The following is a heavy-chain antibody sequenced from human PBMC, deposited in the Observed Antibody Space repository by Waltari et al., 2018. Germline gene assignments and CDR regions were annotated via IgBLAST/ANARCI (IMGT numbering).Heavy chain of an antibody. J-gene: IGHJ6*03. CDR2: INQDGNEK. CDR3: ARDYYYYMDV. Sequence: EEQLVESGGGLVQPGGSLRLSCAASGFTFNNNWMAWVRQAPGKGLEWVANINQDGNEKRYVDSVKGRFTISRDNAKSSLYLQLSSLGAEDTALYYCARDYYYYMDVWGEGTTVTVSS. V-gene: IGHV3-7*01. CDR1: GFTFNNNW.